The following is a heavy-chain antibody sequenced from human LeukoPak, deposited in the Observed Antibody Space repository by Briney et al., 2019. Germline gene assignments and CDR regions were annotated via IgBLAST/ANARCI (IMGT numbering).Heavy chain of an antibody. CDR1: GGSISSSSYY. CDR2: IYYSGST. J-gene: IGHJ4*02. Sequence: PSETVSLTCTVSGGSISSSSYYWGWIRQPPGKGLEWIGSIYYSGSTYYNPSLKSRVTISVDTSKNQFSLKLSSVTAADTAVYYCARDGGIAVAGDNFDYWGQGTLVTVSS. D-gene: IGHD6-19*01. V-gene: IGHV4-39*07. CDR3: ARDGGIAVAGDNFDY.